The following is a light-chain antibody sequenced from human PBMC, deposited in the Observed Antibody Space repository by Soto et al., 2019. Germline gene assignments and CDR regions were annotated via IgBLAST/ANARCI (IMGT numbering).Light chain of an antibody. V-gene: IGLV3-21*02. J-gene: IGLJ2*01. Sequence: SYELTQPPSVSVAPGQTARMTCAGNDIGSKSVHWYQKRPGQAPVLVVYEDSDRPSGIPERFSGSNSGTTATLIISRVEAGDEADYFCQVWDISSDHVVFGGGTKLTVL. CDR3: QVWDISSDHVV. CDR2: EDS. CDR1: DIGSKS.